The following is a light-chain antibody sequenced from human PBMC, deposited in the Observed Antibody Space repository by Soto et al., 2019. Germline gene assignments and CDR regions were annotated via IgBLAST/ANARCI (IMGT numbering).Light chain of an antibody. CDR2: AAS. CDR3: HQYNNYSGWT. V-gene: IGKV1-39*01. Sequence: DIQMTQSPSSLSAYVGERGTVPCGASQSISSYLNWYQQKPGKAPKLLIYAASSLQSGVPSRFSGSGSGTEYTLTISSRQADDFATYYCHQYNNYSGWTFCQGTKV. J-gene: IGKJ1*01. CDR1: QSISSY.